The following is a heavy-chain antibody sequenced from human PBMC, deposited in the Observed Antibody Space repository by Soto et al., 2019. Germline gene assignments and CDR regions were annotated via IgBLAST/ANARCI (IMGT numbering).Heavy chain of an antibody. CDR2: IYYSGST. J-gene: IGHJ2*01. V-gene: IGHV4-30-4*01. Sequence: SETLSLTCTVSGGSISSGDYYWGWIRQPPGKGLEWIGYIYYSGSTYYNPSLKSRVTISVDTSKNQFSLKLSSVTAADTAVYYCARSDYYGSRYFDLWGRGTLVTVSS. D-gene: IGHD3-10*01. CDR3: ARSDYYGSRYFDL. CDR1: GGSISSGDYY.